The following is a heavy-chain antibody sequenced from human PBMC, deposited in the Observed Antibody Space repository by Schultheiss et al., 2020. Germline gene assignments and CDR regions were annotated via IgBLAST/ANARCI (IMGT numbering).Heavy chain of an antibody. CDR1: GGSFSGYY. D-gene: IGHD2/OR15-2a*01. CDR2: IYYSGST. V-gene: IGHV4-34*01. J-gene: IGHJ2*01. Sequence: SETLSLTCAVYGGSFSGYYWSWIRQPPGKGLEWIGSIYYSGSTYYNPSLKSRVTISVDTSKNQFSLKLTSVTAADTAVYYCARTYDTTAQGGYFDLWGRGTLVTVSS. CDR3: ARTYDTTAQGGYFDL.